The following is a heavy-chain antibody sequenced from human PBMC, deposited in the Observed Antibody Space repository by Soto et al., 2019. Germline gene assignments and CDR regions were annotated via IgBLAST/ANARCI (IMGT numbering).Heavy chain of an antibody. Sequence: QVQLVQSGAEVKKPGASVKVSCKASGYTFTSYDINWVRQATGQGLEWMGWMNPNSGNTGYAQKFQGRVTMTRNTSISTADKELSSLRSEDTDVYYCARGRSPYYDFWSGYCPLGGGYGMDVWGQGTTVTVSS. CDR3: ARGRSPYYDFWSGYCPLGGGYGMDV. V-gene: IGHV1-8*01. CDR1: GYTFTSYD. D-gene: IGHD3-3*01. CDR2: MNPNSGNT. J-gene: IGHJ6*02.